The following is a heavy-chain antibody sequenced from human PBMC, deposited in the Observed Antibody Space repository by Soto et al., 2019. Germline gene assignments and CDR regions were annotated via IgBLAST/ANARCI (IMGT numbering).Heavy chain of an antibody. CDR3: AKLVKPSHSSSWLYYYYDMDV. J-gene: IGHJ6*03. Sequence: ASVKVSCKASGYTFTSYGISWVRQAPGQGREWMGWNSAYNGNTNYAQKLQGRVTMTTDTSTSTANIALRSLRSDDTAVYYCAKLVKPSHSSSWLYYYYDMDVWGKGTTVTVSS. V-gene: IGHV1-18*01. CDR1: GYTFTSYG. CDR2: NSAYNGNT. D-gene: IGHD6-13*01.